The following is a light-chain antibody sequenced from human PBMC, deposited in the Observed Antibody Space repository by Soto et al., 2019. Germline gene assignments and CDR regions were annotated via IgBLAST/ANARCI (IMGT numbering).Light chain of an antibody. CDR2: SNS. J-gene: IGLJ2*01. CDR3: STWDDSLNGLI. Sequence: QAVVAQPPSASGTPGQTVTISSSGGSSNIKTNGVSWYQQVPGAAPKRLIYSNSQRPSGAPDRFSGSKSGTSASLAISGLQSEDEATYRCSTWDDSLNGLIFGGGTKLTVL. V-gene: IGLV1-44*01. CDR1: SSNIKTNG.